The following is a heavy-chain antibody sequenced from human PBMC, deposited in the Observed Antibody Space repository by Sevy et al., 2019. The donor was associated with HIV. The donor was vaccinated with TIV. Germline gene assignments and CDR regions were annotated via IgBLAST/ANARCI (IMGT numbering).Heavy chain of an antibody. CDR3: AKFTQSGSLPSFDY. Sequence: GGSLRLSCAASGFTFSSYGMLWVRQAPGKGLEWVAFIRYDGSNKYYADSVKGRFTISRDNSKNTLYLQMNSLRAEDTAVYYCAKFTQSGSLPSFDYWGQGTLVTVSS. D-gene: IGHD1-26*01. CDR1: GFTFSSYG. J-gene: IGHJ4*02. V-gene: IGHV3-30*02. CDR2: IRYDGSNK.